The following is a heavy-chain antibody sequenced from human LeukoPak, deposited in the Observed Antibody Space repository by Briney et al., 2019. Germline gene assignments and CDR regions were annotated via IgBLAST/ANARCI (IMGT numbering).Heavy chain of an antibody. D-gene: IGHD3-10*01. V-gene: IGHV3-64D*06. CDR3: VKGRGITMVRGALDS. J-gene: IGHJ4*02. CDR1: GFNFSTYA. CDR2: ISSNGVNT. Sequence: GGSLRLSCSASGFNFSTYAMQWVRQAPGKGLESFSGISSNGVNTYYADSVEGRFTISRDNSKNTLHLQMSSLRVEDTAVYYCVKGRGITMVRGALDSWGQGALVTVSS.